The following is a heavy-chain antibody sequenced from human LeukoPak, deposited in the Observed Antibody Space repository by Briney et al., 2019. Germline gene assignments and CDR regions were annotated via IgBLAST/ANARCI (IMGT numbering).Heavy chain of an antibody. V-gene: IGHV3-48*01. CDR1: GFTFSSYN. Sequence: GGSLRLSCAASGFTFSSYNMNWVRQAPGKGLEWVSYIISGSSTIYYADSVKGRFTISRDNGKNSLYLQMNSLRAEDTAVYYCAKDSVRTDFWSGYLPYYYYYYGMDVWGQGTTVTVSS. D-gene: IGHD3-3*01. CDR3: AKDSVRTDFWSGYLPYYYYYYGMDV. CDR2: IISGSSTI. J-gene: IGHJ6*02.